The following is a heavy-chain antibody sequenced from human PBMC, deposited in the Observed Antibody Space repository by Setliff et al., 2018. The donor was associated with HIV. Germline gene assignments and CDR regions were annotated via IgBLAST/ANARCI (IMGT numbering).Heavy chain of an antibody. D-gene: IGHD1-1*01. V-gene: IGHV1-69*06. CDR3: ARHPQPTGTPDYYYYYYMDV. CDR2: IIPIFGTA. J-gene: IGHJ6*03. Sequence: GASVKVSCKASGYTFSSYAISWVRQAPGQGLEWMGRIIPIFGTANYAQKFQGRVTITADKSTSTAYMELSSLRSEDTAVYYCARHPQPTGTPDYYYYYYMDVWGKGTTVTVSS. CDR1: GYTFSSYA.